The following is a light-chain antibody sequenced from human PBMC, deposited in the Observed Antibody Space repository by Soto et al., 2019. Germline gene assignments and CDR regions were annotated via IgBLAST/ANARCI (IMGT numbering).Light chain of an antibody. CDR2: GAS. Sequence: EIVLTQSPGTLSLSPGERVTLSCRASQSVSSSYLAWYQQKPGQAPRLLIYGASNSATGIPDRFSGSGSGTDFTLTISRLEPEDFAVYYCQHYGTSPFTFGHGTKVDIK. CDR1: QSVSSSY. CDR3: QHYGTSPFT. V-gene: IGKV3-20*01. J-gene: IGKJ3*01.